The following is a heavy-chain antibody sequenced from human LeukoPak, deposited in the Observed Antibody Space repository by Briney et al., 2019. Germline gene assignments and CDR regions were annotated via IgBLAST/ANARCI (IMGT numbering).Heavy chain of an antibody. D-gene: IGHD5-12*01. CDR3: ARRYSGCGVDY. Sequence: AGRSLRLSCAVSGFTFSRSAMHWVRQAPGKGLEWVAIFSYDGSDKFYSDSVRGRFTISRDNSKNTMFLQMNSLRAEDTAVYYCARRYSGCGVDYWGQGTLVTVSS. J-gene: IGHJ4*02. CDR2: FSYDGSDK. CDR1: GFTFSRSA. V-gene: IGHV3-30-3*01.